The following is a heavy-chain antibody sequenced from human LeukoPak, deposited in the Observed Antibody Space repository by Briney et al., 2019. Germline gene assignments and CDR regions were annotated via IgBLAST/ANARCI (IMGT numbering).Heavy chain of an antibody. CDR2: ISSSGSTI. Sequence: PGGSLRLSCAASGFTFSDYYMSWIRQAPGKGLEWVSYISSSGSTIYYADSVKGRFTISRDNAKNSLYLQMNSLRAEDTAVYYCARDQIRYSNSPEALDLWGQGTLVSVSS. V-gene: IGHV3-11*04. J-gene: IGHJ3*01. D-gene: IGHD5-18*01. CDR3: ARDQIRYSNSPEALDL. CDR1: GFTFSDYY.